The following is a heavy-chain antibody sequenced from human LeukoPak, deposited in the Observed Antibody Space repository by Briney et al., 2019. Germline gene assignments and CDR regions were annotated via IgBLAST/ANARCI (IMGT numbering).Heavy chain of an antibody. J-gene: IGHJ4*02. Sequence: GASVKVFRKVSGYTLTELSMHWVRQAPGKGLEWMGGFDPKDGETIYAQKFQGRVTMTEDTSTDTAYMELSSLRSEDTAVYYCATDRSVAGTIMGYWGQGTLVTVSS. V-gene: IGHV1-24*01. CDR1: GYTLTELS. D-gene: IGHD6-19*01. CDR3: ATDRSVAGTIMGY. CDR2: FDPKDGET.